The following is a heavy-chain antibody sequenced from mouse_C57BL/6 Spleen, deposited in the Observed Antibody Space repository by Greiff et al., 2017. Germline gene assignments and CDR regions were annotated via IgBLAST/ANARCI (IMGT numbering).Heavy chain of an antibody. CDR1: GYTFTDYD. V-gene: IGHV1-15*01. Sequence: QVQLQQSGAELVRPGASVTLSCTASGYTFTDYDMHWVKQTPVHGLEWIGAIDPETGGTAYNQKFKGKAILTADKSSSTAYMELRSLTSEDSAVYYCTGGAPYDYWGQGTTLTVSS. CDR2: IDPETGGT. J-gene: IGHJ2*01. CDR3: TGGAPYDY.